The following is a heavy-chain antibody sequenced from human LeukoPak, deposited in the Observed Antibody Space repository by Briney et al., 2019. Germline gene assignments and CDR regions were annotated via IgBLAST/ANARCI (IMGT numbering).Heavy chain of an antibody. Sequence: SETLSLTCAVYGGSFSSYYWSWIRQPPGKGLEWIGYIYYSGSTNYNPSLKSRVTISVDTSKNQFSLKLSSVTAADTAVYYCARFSGSYYLGYYMDVWGKGTTVTISS. CDR1: GGSFSSYY. CDR2: IYYSGST. J-gene: IGHJ6*03. CDR3: ARFSGSYYLGYYMDV. D-gene: IGHD3-10*01. V-gene: IGHV4-59*01.